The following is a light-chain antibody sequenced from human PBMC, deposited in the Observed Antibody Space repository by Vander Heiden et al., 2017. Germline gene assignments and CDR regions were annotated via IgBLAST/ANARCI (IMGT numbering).Light chain of an antibody. V-gene: IGLV3-19*01. CDR3: NSRDTSGNHVV. CDR2: AKN. CDR1: SLRSYY. J-gene: IGLJ2*01. Sequence: SFELTQDPAVSVALGQTVRITCQGDSLRSYYASWYQQKPGQAPVLVIYAKNNRPSGIPDRFSGSSSGNTASLTITGAQAEDEADYYCNSRDTSGNHVVFGGGTKLTVL.